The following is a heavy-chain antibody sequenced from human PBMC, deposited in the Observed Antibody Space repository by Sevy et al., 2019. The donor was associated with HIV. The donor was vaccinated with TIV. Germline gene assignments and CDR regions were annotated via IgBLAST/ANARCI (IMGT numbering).Heavy chain of an antibody. J-gene: IGHJ6*02. D-gene: IGHD2-2*01. CDR1: GFSFSSYW. CDR2: IKKDGSEK. CDR3: ARDCSSATCLWGMDV. V-gene: IGHV3-7*03. Sequence: GGSLRLSCAASGFSFSSYWMSWVRQAPGKGLQWVANIKKDGSEKYYVDSVKGRFTISRDNAKNSVYLQMNSLRVEDTAGYYCARDCSSATCLWGMDVWGQGTTVTVSS.